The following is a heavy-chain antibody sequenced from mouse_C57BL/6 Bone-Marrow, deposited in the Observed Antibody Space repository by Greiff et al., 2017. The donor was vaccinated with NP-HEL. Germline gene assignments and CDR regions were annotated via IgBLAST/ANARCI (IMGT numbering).Heavy chain of an antibody. J-gene: IGHJ2*01. CDR1: GYTFTDYN. V-gene: IGHV1-18*01. D-gene: IGHD1-1*01. CDR3: ARKGVYYYGSSYVGFDY. CDR2: INPNNGGT. Sequence: EVQLQQSGPELVKPGASVKIPCKASGYTFTDYNMDWVKQSHGKSLEWIGDINPNNGGTIYNQKFKGKATLTVDKSSSTAYMELRSLTSEDTVVYYCARKGVYYYGSSYVGFDYWGQGTTLTVSS.